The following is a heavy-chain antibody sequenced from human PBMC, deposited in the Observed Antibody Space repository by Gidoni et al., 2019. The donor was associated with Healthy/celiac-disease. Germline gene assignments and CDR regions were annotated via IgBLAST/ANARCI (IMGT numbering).Heavy chain of an antibody. V-gene: IGHV3-15*01. Sequence: EVQLVESGGGLVKPGGSFRLSCAASGFTFSNAWMSWVRQAPGKGLEWVGRNKSKTDGGTTDYAAPVKGRFTISRDDSKNTLYLQMNSLKTEDTAVYYCTTVHYGDTPTRWGQGTLVTVSS. CDR2: NKSKTDGGTT. CDR1: GFTFSNAW. D-gene: IGHD4-17*01. J-gene: IGHJ4*02. CDR3: TTVHYGDTPTR.